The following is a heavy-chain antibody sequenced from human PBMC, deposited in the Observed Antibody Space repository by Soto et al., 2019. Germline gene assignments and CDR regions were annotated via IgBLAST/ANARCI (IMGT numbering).Heavy chain of an antibody. D-gene: IGHD2-2*01. Sequence: QVQLVQSGAEVKKPGSSVKVSCKASGGTFNTYTVSWVRQAPGQGLEWMGRIIPILDIANYAQKFQGRVTIAADKSTNTAYLELSSLRSEDTAVYYCAREALEYSTFYYMDVWGKGTKVTVSS. CDR3: AREALEYSTFYYMDV. J-gene: IGHJ6*03. CDR2: IIPILDIA. V-gene: IGHV1-69*02. CDR1: GGTFNTYT.